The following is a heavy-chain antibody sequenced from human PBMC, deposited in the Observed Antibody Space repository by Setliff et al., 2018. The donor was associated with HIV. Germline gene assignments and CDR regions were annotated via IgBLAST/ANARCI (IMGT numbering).Heavy chain of an antibody. V-gene: IGHV4-4*02. CDR1: GVSISSNW. Sequence: SETLSLTCAVSGVSISSNWWSWVRQPPGKGLEWIGEINHSGSTNYNPSLKSRVTISVDTSKNQFSLKLSSVTAADTAVYYCARPGRASYYYYMDVWGKGTTVTVSS. J-gene: IGHJ6*03. CDR2: INHSGST. D-gene: IGHD3-10*01. CDR3: ARPGRASYYYYMDV.